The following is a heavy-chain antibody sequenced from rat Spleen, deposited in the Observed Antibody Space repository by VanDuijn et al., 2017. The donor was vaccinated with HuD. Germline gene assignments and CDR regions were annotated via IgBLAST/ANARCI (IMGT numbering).Heavy chain of an antibody. J-gene: IGHJ3*01. V-gene: IGHV5-25*01. Sequence: EVQLVESDGGLVQPGRSLKLSCAASGFSFRDYYMAWVRQTPTKGLEWVASISLGGGNIYYRDSVKGRFTISRDNAKNTLYLQMDSLRSEDTATYYCATRDGGYPGWGQGTLVTVSS. CDR1: GFSFRDYY. CDR3: ATRDGGYPG. CDR2: ISLGGGNI. D-gene: IGHD1-11*01.